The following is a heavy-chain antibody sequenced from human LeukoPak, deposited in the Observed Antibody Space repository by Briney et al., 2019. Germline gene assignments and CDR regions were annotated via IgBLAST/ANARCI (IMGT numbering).Heavy chain of an antibody. CDR3: ARLNGEVTVFGY. J-gene: IGHJ4*02. V-gene: IGHV3-7*01. Sequence: GGSLRLSCAASGFAFSGSWMSWVRQAPGKGLEWVANIKQDGSEKYYVDSVKGRFTISRDNAENSLFLQMNSLRAEDTAVYYCARLNGEVTVFGYWGQGALVTVSS. CDR1: GFAFSGSW. D-gene: IGHD4-17*01. CDR2: IKQDGSEK.